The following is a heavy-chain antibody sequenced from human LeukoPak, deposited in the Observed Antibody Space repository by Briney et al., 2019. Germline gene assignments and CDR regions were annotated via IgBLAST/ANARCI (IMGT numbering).Heavy chain of an antibody. D-gene: IGHD3-10*01. CDR3: ATMVRGNNWFDP. J-gene: IGHJ5*02. Sequence: SETLSLTCAVYGGSFSGYYWSWIRQPPGKGLEWIGEIYHSGSTNYNPSLKSRVTISVDKSKNQFSLKLSSVTAADTAVYYCATMVRGNNWFDPWGQGTLVTVSS. CDR2: IYHSGST. CDR1: GGSFSGYY. V-gene: IGHV4-34*01.